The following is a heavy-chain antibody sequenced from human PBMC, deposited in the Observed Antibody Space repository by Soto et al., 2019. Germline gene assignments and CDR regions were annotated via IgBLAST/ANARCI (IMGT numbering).Heavy chain of an antibody. Sequence: EVQLVESGGGLVQPGGSLKLSCAASGFTFGGAAMHWVRQASGKGLEWVGRIRSKANNYATEYAASVRGRFTISRDDSKNTAYLQMNSLQTEDTAVYYCIRHDPNWYWYWGRGTLVTVSS. CDR3: IRHDPNWYWY. CDR1: GFTFGGAA. J-gene: IGHJ4*02. CDR2: IRSKANNYAT. D-gene: IGHD2-8*02. V-gene: IGHV3-73*02.